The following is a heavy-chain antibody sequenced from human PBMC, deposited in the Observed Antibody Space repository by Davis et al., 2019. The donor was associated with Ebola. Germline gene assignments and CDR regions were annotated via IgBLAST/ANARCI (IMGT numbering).Heavy chain of an antibody. Sequence: PSETLSLTCTVSGGSISSYYWSWIRQPAGKGLEWIGRIYTSGSTNYNPSLKSRVTMSVDTSKNQFSLKLSSVTAADTAVYYCARSKYSSSWSAFDYWGQGTLVTVSS. D-gene: IGHD6-13*01. CDR3: ARSKYSSSWSAFDY. CDR2: IYTSGST. J-gene: IGHJ4*02. V-gene: IGHV4-4*07. CDR1: GGSISSYY.